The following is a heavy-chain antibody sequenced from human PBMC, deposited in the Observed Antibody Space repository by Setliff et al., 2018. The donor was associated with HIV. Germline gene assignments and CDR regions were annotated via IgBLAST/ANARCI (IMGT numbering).Heavy chain of an antibody. CDR3: ARVRRDGNSFDD. D-gene: IGHD4-4*01. CDR1: GGSVGSGSYY. CDR2: IYYSGST. Sequence: PSETLSLTCSVSGGSVGSGSYYWSWIRQSPGKGLEWLGYIYYSGSTYYNPSLRSRVTISLDTSKNQFSLKLSSVTAADTAVYFCARVRRDGNSFDDWGQGTLVTVSS. V-gene: IGHV4-30-4*01. J-gene: IGHJ4*02.